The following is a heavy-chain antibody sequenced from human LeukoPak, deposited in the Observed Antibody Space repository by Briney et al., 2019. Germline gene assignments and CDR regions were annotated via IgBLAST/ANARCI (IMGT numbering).Heavy chain of an antibody. CDR3: ARQKETHGDY. CDR1: GWSLSRGYF. CDR2: IYHSGTK. D-gene: IGHD4-23*01. J-gene: IGHJ4*02. V-gene: IGHV4-38-2*01. Sequence: SGTLSLTCAVSGWSLSRGYFWGWIRQPPGKGLEWIATIYHSGTKYYNPSLKSRVTISVDTSKNQFSLRLSSVTAADTAVYYCARQKETHGDYWGQGTLVTVSS.